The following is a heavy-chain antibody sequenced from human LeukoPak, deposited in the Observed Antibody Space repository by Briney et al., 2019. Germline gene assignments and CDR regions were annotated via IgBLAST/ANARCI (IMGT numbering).Heavy chain of an antibody. Sequence: ASVKVSCKASGYTFTGHYMHWVRQAPGQGLEWMGWINPNSGDTNYAQKFQGRVTMTRDTSISTAYMELSRLRSDDTAVYYCARGSLWGSGPWFDPWGQGTLVTVSS. CDR3: ARGSLWGSGPWFDP. CDR2: INPNSGDT. D-gene: IGHD7-27*01. V-gene: IGHV1-2*02. CDR1: GYTFTGHY. J-gene: IGHJ5*02.